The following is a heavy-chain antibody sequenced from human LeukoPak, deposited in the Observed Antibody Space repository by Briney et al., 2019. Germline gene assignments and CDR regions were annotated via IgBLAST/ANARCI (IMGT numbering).Heavy chain of an antibody. J-gene: IGHJ4*02. CDR3: ARDPNYSSSSRSFDY. CDR2: ISSSSSYI. V-gene: IGHV3-21*01. CDR1: GFTFSSYS. D-gene: IGHD6-6*01. Sequence: GGSLRLSCAASGFTFSSYSMNWVRQAPGKGLEWVSSISSSSSYIYYADSVKGRFTISRDNAKNSLYLQMNSLRAEDTAVYYCARDPNYSSSSRSFDYWGQGTLVTVSS.